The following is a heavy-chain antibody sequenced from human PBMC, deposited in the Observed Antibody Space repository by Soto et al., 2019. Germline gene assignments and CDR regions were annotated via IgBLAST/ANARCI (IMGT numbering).Heavy chain of an antibody. CDR3: ARMASFGTLKWFDR. J-gene: IGHJ5*02. V-gene: IGHV1-8*02. D-gene: IGHD3-16*01. Sequence: QVQLVQSGAEVKEPGASVRVSCKASGYTFINYDISWVRQATGQGREWMGWMNPGSGKTGEANKFQGRVTMTRDASTSKAHLELSSLTSDDTAVYHCARMASFGTLKWFDRCGQGNLGTVSS. CDR1: GYTFINYD. CDR2: MNPGSGKT.